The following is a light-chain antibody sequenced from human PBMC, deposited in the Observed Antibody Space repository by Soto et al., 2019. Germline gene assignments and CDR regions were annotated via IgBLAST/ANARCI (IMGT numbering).Light chain of an antibody. CDR3: QSYDSSLGEV. J-gene: IGLJ1*01. CDR2: GNS. CDR1: SSNIGAGYD. V-gene: IGLV1-40*01. Sequence: QSVLTQPPSVSGAPGQRVTISCTGSSSNIGAGYDVHWYQQLPGTAPKLLIYGNSHRPSVVPDRFSGSKSGTSASLAITVLQAEDEADYYCQSYDSSLGEVFGTGTKVTVL.